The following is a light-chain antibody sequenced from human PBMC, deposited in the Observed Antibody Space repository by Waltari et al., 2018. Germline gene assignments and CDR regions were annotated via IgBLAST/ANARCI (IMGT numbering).Light chain of an antibody. CDR1: SGNSSNV. J-gene: IGLJ3*02. Sequence: QLVLTQSPSVSASLGASVKLTCTLSSGNSSNVIAWHQQQPGKGPRYLTKVNSDGSHSKGDEIPDRFSCSSSGPERYLTISSLQSDDEADYYCQTGGHGTWVFGGGTKLTVL. V-gene: IGLV4-69*01. CDR3: QTGGHGTWV. CDR2: VNSDGSH.